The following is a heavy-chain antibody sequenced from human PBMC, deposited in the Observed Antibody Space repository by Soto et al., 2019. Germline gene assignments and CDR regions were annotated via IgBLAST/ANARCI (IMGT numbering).Heavy chain of an antibody. CDR2: ISGSGSST. Sequence: EVQLLESGADLGQPGGSLRLSCAASGFTFSNYAISWVRQAPGRGLEWVSGISGSGSSTNYADPVNGRFTISRDKSKNMVDLQMSSLRAEDTALYYCAKEAVTTAPLSYYFDYWGQGTQVTVSS. J-gene: IGHJ4*02. D-gene: IGHD1-1*01. V-gene: IGHV3-23*01. CDR3: AKEAVTTAPLSYYFDY. CDR1: GFTFSNYA.